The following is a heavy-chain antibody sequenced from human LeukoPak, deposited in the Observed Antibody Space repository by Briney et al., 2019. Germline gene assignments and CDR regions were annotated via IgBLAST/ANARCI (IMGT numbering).Heavy chain of an antibody. V-gene: IGHV1-2*02. J-gene: IGHJ1*01. CDR1: GYTFTGYY. D-gene: IGHD3-22*01. CDR3: ARGSYDSSDFEYFHH. Sequence: GAPVKVSCKASGYTFTGYYMHWVRQAPGQGLEWMGWINPNSGDTNYAQKFQGRVTMTRDTSISTAYMELSRLTSDDTAFYYCARGSYDSSDFEYFHHWGQGALLTVSS. CDR2: INPNSGDT.